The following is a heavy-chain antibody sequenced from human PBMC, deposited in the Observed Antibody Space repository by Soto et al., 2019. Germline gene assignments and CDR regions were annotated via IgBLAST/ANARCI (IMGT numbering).Heavy chain of an antibody. J-gene: IGHJ6*02. CDR1: GFTFSSYW. Sequence: EVQLVESGGGLVQPGGSLRLSCAASGFTFSSYWMHWVRQSPGKGLLWVARVSSDGGTTTYADSVKGRVTISRDNAKAPLQLQTNSLTAEDPAVYYCARDHCSGGSCYSVGVGWYYYPGMDVWGPGTTVIVSS. V-gene: IGHV3-74*01. CDR3: ARDHCSGGSCYSVGVGWYYYPGMDV. CDR2: VSSDGGTT. D-gene: IGHD2-15*01.